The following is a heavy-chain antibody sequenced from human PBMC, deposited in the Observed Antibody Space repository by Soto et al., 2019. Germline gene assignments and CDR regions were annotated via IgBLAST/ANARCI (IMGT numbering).Heavy chain of an antibody. CDR2: IYYSGST. D-gene: IGHD4-17*01. J-gene: IGHJ4*02. V-gene: IGHV4-39*01. CDR3: ASQGYGDYLFDY. CDR1: GGSISSSSYY. Sequence: PSETLSLTCTVSGGSISSSSYYWGWFRQPPGKGLEWIGSIYYSGSTYYNPSLKSRVTISVDTSKNQFSLKLSSVTAADTAVYYCASQGYGDYLFDYWGQGTPVTVS.